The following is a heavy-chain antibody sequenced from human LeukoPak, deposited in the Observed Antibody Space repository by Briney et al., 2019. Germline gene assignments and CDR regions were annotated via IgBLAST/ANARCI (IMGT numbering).Heavy chain of an antibody. J-gene: IGHJ4*02. D-gene: IGHD3-10*01. CDR3: ARDRGVRGP. CDR1: GFTFSSYS. V-gene: IGHV3-48*01. Sequence: GGSLRLSCAASGFTFSSYSMNWVRQAPGKGLGWVSYISSSSSTIYYADSVKGRFTISRDNAKNSLYLQMNSLRAEDTAMYYCARDRGVRGPWGQGTLVTVSS. CDR2: ISSSSSTI.